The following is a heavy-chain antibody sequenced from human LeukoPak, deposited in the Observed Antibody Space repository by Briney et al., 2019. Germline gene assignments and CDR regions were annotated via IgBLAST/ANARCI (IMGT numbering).Heavy chain of an antibody. CDR3: ATTSIAVAGYNWFDP. V-gene: IGHV4-39*01. Sequence: SETLSLTCNVSGGSISSSSYTWGWIRQSPGKGLEWIGSIYYSGSTYYNPSLKSRVTISVDTSKNQFSLKLSSVTAADTAVYSCATTSIAVAGYNWFDPWGQGTLVTVSS. CDR1: GGSISSSSYT. CDR2: IYYSGST. J-gene: IGHJ5*02. D-gene: IGHD6-19*01.